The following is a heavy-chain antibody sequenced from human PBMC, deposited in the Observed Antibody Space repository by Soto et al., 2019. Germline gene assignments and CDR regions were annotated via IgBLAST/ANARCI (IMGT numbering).Heavy chain of an antibody. J-gene: IGHJ6*02. Sequence: LRLSCAASGFTFSSYGMHWVRQAPGKGLEWVAVIWYDGSNKYYADSVKGRFTISRDNSKNTLYPQMNSLRAEDTAVYYCARELPNLDYYYYGMDVWGQGTTVTVSS. D-gene: IGHD1-26*01. CDR1: GFTFSSYG. V-gene: IGHV3-33*01. CDR3: ARELPNLDYYYYGMDV. CDR2: IWYDGSNK.